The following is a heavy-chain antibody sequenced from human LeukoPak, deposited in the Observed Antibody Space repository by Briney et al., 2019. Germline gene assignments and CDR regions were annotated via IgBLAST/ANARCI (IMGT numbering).Heavy chain of an antibody. CDR1: GASFSGYY. V-gene: IGHV4-34*01. Sequence: SETLSLTCAVYGASFSGYYWSWIRQPPGKGLEWIGEINHSGSTNYNPSLRSRVTISVDTSKNPLSLKMSSVSAPDTAVYYCARGMSTKVGGAYFHYWGQRTLVTVSS. CDR3: ARGMSTKVGGAYFHY. D-gene: IGHD3-10*01. CDR2: INHSGST. J-gene: IGHJ4*02.